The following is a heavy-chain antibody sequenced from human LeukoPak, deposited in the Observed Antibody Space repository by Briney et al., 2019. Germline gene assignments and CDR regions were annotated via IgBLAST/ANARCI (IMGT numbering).Heavy chain of an antibody. Sequence: ASVKVSCKASGYTFSDYYMHWVRQAPGQALEWMGWINPNSGGINYAQRFQGSVTMTRDTSLSTAYMELSRPRSDDTAVYYCARDRSTMVRGENFAFDIWGQGTMVTVSS. V-gene: IGHV1-2*02. CDR3: ARDRSTMVRGENFAFDI. D-gene: IGHD3-10*01. CDR2: INPNSGGI. CDR1: GYTFSDYY. J-gene: IGHJ3*02.